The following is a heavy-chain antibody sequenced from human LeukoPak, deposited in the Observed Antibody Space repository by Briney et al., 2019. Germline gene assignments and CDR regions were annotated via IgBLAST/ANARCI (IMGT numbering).Heavy chain of an antibody. V-gene: IGHV3-23*01. CDR3: AKLPWFGELFQYYFDY. D-gene: IGHD3-10*01. CDR2: ISGSGGST. CDR1: GFTFSSYA. Sequence: GGSLRLSCAASGFTFSSYAMSWVRQAPGKGLEWVSAISGSGGSTYYADSVKGRFTISRDNSKNTLYLQMNSLRAEDTAVYYCAKLPWFGELFQYYFDYWGQGTLVTVSS. J-gene: IGHJ4*02.